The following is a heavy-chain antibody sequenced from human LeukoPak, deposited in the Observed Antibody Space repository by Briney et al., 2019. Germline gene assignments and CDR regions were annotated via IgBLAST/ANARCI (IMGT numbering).Heavy chain of an antibody. D-gene: IGHD3-22*01. CDR2: TSYNGNIK. CDR1: GFTFSSYG. J-gene: IGHJ4*02. V-gene: IGHV3-30*18. CDR3: AKGDNYYDSSGYYYVKALFDY. Sequence: GGSLRLSCAASGFTFSSYGMHWVRQAPGKGLEWVAGTSYNGNIKYYADYVKGRFSISRDNSKNTLYLQMDSLRAEDTAVYYCAKGDNYYDSSGYYYVKALFDYWGQGTLVTVSS.